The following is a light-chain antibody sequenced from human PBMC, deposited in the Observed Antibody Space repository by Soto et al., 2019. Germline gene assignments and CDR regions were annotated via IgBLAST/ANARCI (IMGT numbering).Light chain of an antibody. J-gene: IGKJ5*01. V-gene: IGKV3-20*01. CDR3: QHYGSSPPIT. CDR2: GAS. Sequence: DIVLTQSPGTLSLSPGERATLSCRASQSVRSTSLAWYQQKPGQAPRLLIYGASSRATGIPDRFSGGGFGTDFTLTISRLEPEDFAVYYCQHYGSSPPITFGQGTRLEIK. CDR1: QSVRSTS.